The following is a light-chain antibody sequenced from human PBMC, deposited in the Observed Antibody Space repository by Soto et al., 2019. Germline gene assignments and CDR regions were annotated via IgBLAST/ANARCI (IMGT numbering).Light chain of an antibody. CDR1: QGISSW. CDR2: AAS. J-gene: IGKJ3*01. CDR3: QQNNSFACS. V-gene: IGKV1D-12*01. Sequence: DLQMTQSPSSVSASVGDRVTITCRASQGISSWLAWYQQKPGKAPKLLIYAASSLQSGVSSRLTGSVSGTESSVTINRLPSEAVATYYCQQNNSFACSFGPGTK.